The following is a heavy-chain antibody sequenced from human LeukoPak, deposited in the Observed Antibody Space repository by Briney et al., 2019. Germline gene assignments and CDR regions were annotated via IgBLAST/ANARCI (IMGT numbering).Heavy chain of an antibody. V-gene: IGHV5-51*01. CDR1: GYNFPIYW. CDR2: IYPDDSNT. D-gene: IGHD6-13*01. CDR3: ARQGAAGKYYYYYMDV. Sequence: GESLKISCQGSGYNFPIYWIGWVRQMPGQGLEWMGIIYPDDSNTIYGPSFQGQVTISADKPINTAYLEWSSLKASDTAIYYCARQGAAGKYYYYYMDVWGKGTTVTVSS. J-gene: IGHJ6*03.